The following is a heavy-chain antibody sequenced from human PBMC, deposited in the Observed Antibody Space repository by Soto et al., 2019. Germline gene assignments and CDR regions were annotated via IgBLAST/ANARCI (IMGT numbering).Heavy chain of an antibody. CDR3: ARDTKGIQIWSSPKRDGMDV. J-gene: IGHJ6*02. Sequence: EVQLVETGGGLIQPGGSLRLSCAASGFTVSSNYMSWVRQAPGKGLEWVSVIYSGGSTYYADSVKGRFTISRDNSKNTLDLQMNSLRAEDTAVYYCARDTKGIQIWSSPKRDGMDVWGQGTTVTVSS. CDR2: IYSGGST. V-gene: IGHV3-53*02. D-gene: IGHD5-18*01. CDR1: GFTVSSNY.